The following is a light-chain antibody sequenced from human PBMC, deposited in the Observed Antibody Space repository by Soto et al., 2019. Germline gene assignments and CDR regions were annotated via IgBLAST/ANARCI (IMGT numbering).Light chain of an antibody. J-gene: IGKJ1*01. Sequence: EIVLTQSPGTLSLSPGERATLSCRASQSVSSSYLAWYKQKPGQAPRLIIYGASSRATGIPDRFSGSGSGTEFTLTISRLEPEDFEVYYCQQYGSSSITFGQGTKVDIK. V-gene: IGKV3-20*01. CDR2: GAS. CDR1: QSVSSSY. CDR3: QQYGSSSIT.